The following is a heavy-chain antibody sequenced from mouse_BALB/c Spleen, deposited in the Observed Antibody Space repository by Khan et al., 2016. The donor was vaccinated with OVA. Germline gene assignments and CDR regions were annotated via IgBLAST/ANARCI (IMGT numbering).Heavy chain of an antibody. D-gene: IGHD1-1*01. V-gene: IGHV1-80*01. Sequence: QVRLQQSGAELVRPGSSVKISCKASGYTFSSSWMNWVKQRPGQGLEWIGQIYPGNDDTNYNGKFKGKATLTAEKSSRTDYMQLTSLTSEDSAVYFCARYYGSRFAYWGQGTLVTVSA. J-gene: IGHJ3*01. CDR1: GYTFSSSW. CDR2: IYPGNDDT. CDR3: ARYYGSRFAY.